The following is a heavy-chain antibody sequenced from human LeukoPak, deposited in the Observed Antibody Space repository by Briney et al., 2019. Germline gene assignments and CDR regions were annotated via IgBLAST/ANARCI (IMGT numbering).Heavy chain of an antibody. D-gene: IGHD2-2*01. J-gene: IGHJ4*02. CDR2: INHSGST. CDR1: GGSVSGYY. V-gene: IGHV4-34*01. CDR3: ARNKPRTYCSSTSCLYYFDY. Sequence: PSETLSLTCAVYGGSVSGYYWSWVRQPPGKGLEWIGEINHSGSTKYNPSLKSRVTISVATSKNQFSLKLSSVTAADTAVYYCARNKPRTYCSSTSCLYYFDYWGQGTLVTVSS.